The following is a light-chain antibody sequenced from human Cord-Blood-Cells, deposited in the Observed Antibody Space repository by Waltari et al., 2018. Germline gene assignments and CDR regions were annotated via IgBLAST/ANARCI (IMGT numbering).Light chain of an antibody. CDR3: SSYTSSSTVV. CDR2: DVS. V-gene: IGLV2-14*01. Sequence: QSALTQPASVSGSPGQSITISCTGTSSDVGGYNYVSWYQQHPGKAPKLRIYDVSNGPSRVSILFSVSKSGNTASRTISGLQAEDEADYYCSSYTSSSTVVFGGGTKLTVL. CDR1: SSDVGGYNY. J-gene: IGLJ2*01.